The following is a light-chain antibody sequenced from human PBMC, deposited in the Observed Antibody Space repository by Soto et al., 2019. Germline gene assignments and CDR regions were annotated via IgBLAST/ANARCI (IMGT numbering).Light chain of an antibody. CDR2: AAS. CDR1: QSISSY. V-gene: IGKV1-39*01. Sequence: DIQMTQSPSSLSASVGDRVTITCRASQSISSYLNWYQQKPGKAPKLLIYAASSLQSGVPSRFSGSGSGTDFTLTISSLQPEDFATYYCQQHNSYPQTFGQGTKVDIK. J-gene: IGKJ1*01. CDR3: QQHNSYPQT.